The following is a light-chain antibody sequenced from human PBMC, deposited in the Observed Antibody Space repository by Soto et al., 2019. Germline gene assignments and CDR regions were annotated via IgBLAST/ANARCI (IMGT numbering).Light chain of an antibody. Sequence: EIVLTQSPATLSLSPGERATXXCRASQSVSSYLAWYQQKPGQAPRLLIYDASNRATGIPARFSGSGSGTDFTLTISSLEPEDFAVYYCQQRSNWPPYTFGQGTKLEIK. CDR3: QQRSNWPPYT. J-gene: IGKJ2*01. V-gene: IGKV3-11*01. CDR2: DAS. CDR1: QSVSSY.